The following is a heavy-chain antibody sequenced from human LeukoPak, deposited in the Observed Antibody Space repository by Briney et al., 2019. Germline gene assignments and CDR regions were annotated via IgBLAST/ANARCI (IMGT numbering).Heavy chain of an antibody. CDR1: EFTFSIYA. Sequence: GGCLRLSCTAAEFTFSIYAMSWVRQAPWKGLEWVSAISGSGGSTYYADSVKGRFTISRDNSKNTLYLQMNSLRAEDTAVYYCAKGPATGWFDPWGQGTLVTVSS. CDR2: ISGSGGST. J-gene: IGHJ5*02. D-gene: IGHD4-11*01. V-gene: IGHV3-23*01. CDR3: AKGPATGWFDP.